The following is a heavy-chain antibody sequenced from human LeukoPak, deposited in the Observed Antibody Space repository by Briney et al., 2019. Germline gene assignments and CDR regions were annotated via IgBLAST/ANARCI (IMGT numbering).Heavy chain of an antibody. D-gene: IGHD3-3*01. CDR3: ARPSITIFGVVISDAFDI. CDR1: GYTFTGYY. Sequence: ASVKVSCKASGYTFTGYYMHWVRQAPGQGREWMGGIIPIFGTANYAQKFQGRVTITTDESTSTAYMELSSLRSEDTAVYYCARPSITIFGVVISDAFDIWGQGTMVTVSS. V-gene: IGHV1-69*05. CDR2: IIPIFGTA. J-gene: IGHJ3*02.